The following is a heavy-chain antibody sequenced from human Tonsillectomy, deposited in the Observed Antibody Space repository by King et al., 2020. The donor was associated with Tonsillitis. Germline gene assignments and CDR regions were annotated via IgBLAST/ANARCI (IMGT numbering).Heavy chain of an antibody. CDR3: STLVGATKSGLDFDY. CDR1: GFTFEDYA. Sequence: VQLVESGGGLVQPGRSLRLACEASGFTFEDYAMHWVRQAPRKGLEWVSGISWNSGSVGYADSGKGRFTISRDNAKNSLYLQMNSLRAEDTALYYCSTLVGATKSGLDFDYWGQGTLVTVSS. J-gene: IGHJ4*02. V-gene: IGHV3-9*01. CDR2: ISWNSGSV. D-gene: IGHD1-26*01.